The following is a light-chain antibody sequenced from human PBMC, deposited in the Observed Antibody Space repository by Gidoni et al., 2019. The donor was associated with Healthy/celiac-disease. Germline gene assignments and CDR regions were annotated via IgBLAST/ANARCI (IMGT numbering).Light chain of an antibody. Sequence: EIVMTQSPATLSVSPGERATLSCRASQSVSSNLAWYQQKPGQAPRLLIYGASTRATVIPARFSGSGSGTEFTLTISSLQSEDFAVYYCQQYNNWPPMYTFGQXTKLEIK. J-gene: IGKJ2*01. CDR3: QQYNNWPPMYT. CDR1: QSVSSN. V-gene: IGKV3-15*01. CDR2: GAS.